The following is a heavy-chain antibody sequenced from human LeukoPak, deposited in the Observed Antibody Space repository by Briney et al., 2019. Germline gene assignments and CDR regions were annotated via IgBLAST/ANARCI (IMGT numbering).Heavy chain of an antibody. CDR2: INLSGGAT. V-gene: IGHV1-46*01. CDR3: ARGPHQHWPLGQF. CDR1: GYTFTTYY. J-gene: IGHJ4*02. D-gene: IGHD2-2*01. Sequence: ASVKVSCKASGYTFTTYYIHWVRQAPGQGFEWMGIINLSGGATTYGQKLQGRLTMTRDMSTSTVYMELSSLRSEDTAVYYCARGPHQHWPLGQFWGQGSLSPSPQ.